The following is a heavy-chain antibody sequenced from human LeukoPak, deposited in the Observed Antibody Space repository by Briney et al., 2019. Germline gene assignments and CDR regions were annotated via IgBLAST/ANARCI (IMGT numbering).Heavy chain of an antibody. Sequence: PGGSLRLSCAASGFTLSNYWMIHWVRQVPGKGLEWVSSISSSSSYIYYADSVKGRFTISRDNAKNSLYLQMNSLRAEDTAVYYCARDPPGGAIMDAFDIWGQGTMVTVSS. D-gene: IGHD3-16*02. J-gene: IGHJ3*02. CDR1: GFTLSNYW. CDR3: ARDPPGGAIMDAFDI. V-gene: IGHV3-21*01. CDR2: ISSSSSYI.